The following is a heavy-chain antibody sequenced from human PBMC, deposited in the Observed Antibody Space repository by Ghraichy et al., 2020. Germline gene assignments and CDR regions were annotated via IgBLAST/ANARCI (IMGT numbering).Heavy chain of an antibody. J-gene: IGHJ4*02. CDR2: INSDGSSI. CDR1: GFTFSTYW. V-gene: IGHV3-74*01. Sequence: LSLTCAASGFTFSTYWMHWVRQAPEKGLEWVSRINSDGSSINYADSVKGRFSISRDNAKNTLYLQMNRLGADDTGVYFCARAFDCWGQGVLVTVSS. CDR3: ARAFDC.